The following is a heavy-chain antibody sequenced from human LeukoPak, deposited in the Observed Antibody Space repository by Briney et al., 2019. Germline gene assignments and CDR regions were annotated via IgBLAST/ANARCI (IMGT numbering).Heavy chain of an antibody. CDR2: LLYDGNTK. V-gene: IGHV3-33*01. J-gene: IGHJ6*03. Sequence: GGSLRLSCAASGFSLSNFGMHWVRQAPGKGLEWVAALLYDGNTKHYADSVKGRFTISRDISKNTFYLQMNSLTAEDTAVYYCARDHRPEIQYYYMDVWGKGTTAAVSS. D-gene: IGHD1-14*01. CDR1: GFSLSNFG. CDR3: ARDHRPEIQYYYMDV.